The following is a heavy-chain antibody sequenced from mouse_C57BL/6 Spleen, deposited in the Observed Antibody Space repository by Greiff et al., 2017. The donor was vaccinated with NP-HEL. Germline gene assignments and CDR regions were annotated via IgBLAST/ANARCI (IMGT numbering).Heavy chain of an antibody. D-gene: IGHD2-1*01. CDR2: INPSSGYT. V-gene: IGHV1-4*01. Sequence: QVQLQQSGAELARPGASGKRSCKASGYTFTSYTMHWVKQRPGQGLEWIGYINPSSGYTKYNQKFKDKATLTADKSSSTAYMQLSSLTSEDSAVYYCARLYGNYPDYWGQGTTLTVSS. CDR3: ARLYGNYPDY. J-gene: IGHJ2*01. CDR1: GYTFTSYT.